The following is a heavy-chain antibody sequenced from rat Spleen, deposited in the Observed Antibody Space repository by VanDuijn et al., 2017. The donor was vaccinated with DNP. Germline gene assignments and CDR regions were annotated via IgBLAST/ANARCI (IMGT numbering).Heavy chain of an antibody. Sequence: EVKLVESGGGLVQPGRSLKLSCAASGFNFNDYWMGWVRQAPGKGLEWIGEINKDSRTTKYSPSLKDKFTISRDNVQNTLYLQMSKVGSEDTAIYYCAKGPNYGGWSDYFDYWGQGVMVTVSS. J-gene: IGHJ2*01. CDR2: INKDSRTT. CDR3: AKGPNYGGWSDYFDY. CDR1: GFNFNDYW. D-gene: IGHD1-11*01. V-gene: IGHV4-2*01.